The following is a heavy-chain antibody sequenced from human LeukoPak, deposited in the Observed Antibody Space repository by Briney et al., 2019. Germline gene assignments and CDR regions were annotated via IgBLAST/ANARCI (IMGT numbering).Heavy chain of an antibody. CDR2: IYTSGCT. Sequence: SETLSLTCTASGGSISSGSYYWGWIRQPEGKGLEWIVRIYTSGCTNYNHYGKSRLTISVDTSKNQFSLKLSSVTAADTAVYYCARGSLYSSSARYYMDVWGKGTTVTVSS. D-gene: IGHD6-6*01. J-gene: IGHJ6*03. CDR3: ARGSLYSSSARYYMDV. V-gene: IGHV4-61*02. CDR1: GGSISSGSYY.